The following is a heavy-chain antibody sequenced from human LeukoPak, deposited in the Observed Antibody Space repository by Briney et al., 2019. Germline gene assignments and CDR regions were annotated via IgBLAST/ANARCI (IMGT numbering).Heavy chain of an antibody. V-gene: IGHV4-39*01. J-gene: IGHJ6*03. CDR3: ARHGPGYYDLWSDARGYYMDV. D-gene: IGHD3-3*01. Sequence: SETLSLTCTVSGGSISSSSYYWGWIRQPPGKGLEWIGSIYYSGSTYYNPSLKSRVTISVDTSKNQFSLKLSSVTAADTAVYYCARHGPGYYDLWSDARGYYMDVWGKGTTVTVSS. CDR1: GGSISSSSYY. CDR2: IYYSGST.